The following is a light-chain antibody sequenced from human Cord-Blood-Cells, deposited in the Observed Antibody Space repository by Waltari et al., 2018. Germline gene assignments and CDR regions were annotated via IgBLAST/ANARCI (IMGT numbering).Light chain of an antibody. CDR3: AAWDDSLNGPV. Sequence: QSVLTQPPSASGTPGQGVTISCSGRSSNIGSNTVNWYQQVPGTAPKILIHSNNQRPSGVPDRFSGPKSGTSASLAISGLQSEDEADYYCAAWDDSLNGPVFGTGTKVTVL. J-gene: IGLJ1*01. CDR2: SNN. CDR1: SSNIGSNT. V-gene: IGLV1-44*01.